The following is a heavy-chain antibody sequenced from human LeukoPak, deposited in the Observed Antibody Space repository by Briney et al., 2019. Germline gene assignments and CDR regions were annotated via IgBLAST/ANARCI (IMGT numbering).Heavy chain of an antibody. CDR3: ARYSIDYGPYFPDF. D-gene: IGHD4/OR15-4a*01. Sequence: ASVKVSCKTSGYRFTDYYINWVRQAPGRGLEWMGWISPNNDVTHYAQKFQGSVTMTSDTSTATAYMEVDSLRSDDTAVFFCARYSIDYGPYFPDFWGQGTLVTVSS. V-gene: IGHV1-2*02. J-gene: IGHJ4*02. CDR1: GYRFTDYY. CDR2: ISPNNDVT.